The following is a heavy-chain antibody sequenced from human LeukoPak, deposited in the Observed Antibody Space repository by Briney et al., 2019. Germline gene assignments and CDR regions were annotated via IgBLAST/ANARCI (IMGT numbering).Heavy chain of an antibody. D-gene: IGHD6-19*01. Sequence: SETLSLTCAVYGGSFSSYYWSWIRQPAGKGLEWIGRIYTSGSTNYNPSLKSRVTMSVDTSKNQFSLKLSSVTAADTAVYCCARVSSGWTHFDYWGQGTLVTVSS. J-gene: IGHJ4*02. CDR2: IYTSGST. CDR1: GGSFSSYY. V-gene: IGHV4-59*10. CDR3: ARVSSGWTHFDY.